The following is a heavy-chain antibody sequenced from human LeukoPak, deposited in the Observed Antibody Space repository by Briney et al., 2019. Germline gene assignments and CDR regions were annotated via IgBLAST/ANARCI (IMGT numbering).Heavy chain of an antibody. Sequence: SETLSLTCAVYGGSFSGYYWSWIRQPPGKGLEWIGEINHSGSTNYNPSLKSRVTISVGTSKNQFSLKLSSVTAADTAVYYCARYRRIAVAGMFDYWGQGTLVTVSS. V-gene: IGHV4-34*01. J-gene: IGHJ4*02. CDR3: ARYRRIAVAGMFDY. D-gene: IGHD6-19*01. CDR1: GGSFSGYY. CDR2: INHSGST.